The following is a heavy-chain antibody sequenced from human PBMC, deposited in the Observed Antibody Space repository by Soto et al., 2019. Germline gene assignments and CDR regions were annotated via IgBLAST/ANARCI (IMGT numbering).Heavy chain of an antibody. CDR3: GRRYSGGNWFDP. CDR2: ISYDGNNK. J-gene: IGHJ5*02. D-gene: IGHD6-19*01. V-gene: IGHV3-30*03. Sequence: QVQLVESGGGVVQLGTSLRLSCAASGFTFSSYGMHWVRQAPGKGLEWVAVISYDGNNKYYADSVKGRFTISRDNSKNTLYLQMNSLRAEDTAVDYCGRRYSGGNWFDPWGQGTLVTVSS. CDR1: GFTFSSYG.